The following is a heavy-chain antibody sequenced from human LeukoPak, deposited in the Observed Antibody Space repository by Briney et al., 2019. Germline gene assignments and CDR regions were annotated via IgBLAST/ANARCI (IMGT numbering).Heavy chain of an antibody. CDR1: GGTFSRYA. D-gene: IGHD5-24*01. CDR2: INPSGGST. V-gene: IGHV1-46*01. Sequence: ASVKVSCKASGGTFSRYAISWVRQAPGQGLEWMGIINPSGGSTSYAQKFQGRVTMTRDTSTSTVYMELSSLRSEDTAVYYCARPRDGYSQNYFDYWGQGTLVTVSS. CDR3: ARPRDGYSQNYFDY. J-gene: IGHJ4*02.